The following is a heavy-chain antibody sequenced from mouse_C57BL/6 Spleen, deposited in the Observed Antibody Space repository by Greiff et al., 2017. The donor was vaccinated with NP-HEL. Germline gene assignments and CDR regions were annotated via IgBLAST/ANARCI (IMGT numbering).Heavy chain of an antibody. CDR1: GYTFTSYW. D-gene: IGHD4-1*01. J-gene: IGHJ3*01. V-gene: IGHV1-64*01. Sequence: LQQPGAELVKPGASVKLSCKASGYTFTSYWMHWVKQRPGQGLEWIGMIHPNSGSTNYNEKFKSKATLTVDKSSSTAYMQLSSLTSEDSAVYYCARYWGGEFAYWGQGTLVTVSA. CDR2: IHPNSGST. CDR3: ARYWGGEFAY.